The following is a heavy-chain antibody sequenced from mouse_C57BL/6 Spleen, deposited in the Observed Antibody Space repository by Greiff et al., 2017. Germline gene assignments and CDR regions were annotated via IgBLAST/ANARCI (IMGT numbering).Heavy chain of an antibody. CDR1: GYAFSSYW. CDR3: ARVNYYGSSYGYFEV. Sequence: QVQLQQSGAELVKPGASVKISCKASGYAFSSYWMNWVKQRPGKGLEWIGQIYPGDGDTNYTGKFQGKATLTADKSSSTAYMQLSSLTSEDCAVYFCARVNYYGSSYGYFEVWGTGTTVTVSS. CDR2: IYPGDGDT. J-gene: IGHJ1*03. V-gene: IGHV1-80*01. D-gene: IGHD1-1*01.